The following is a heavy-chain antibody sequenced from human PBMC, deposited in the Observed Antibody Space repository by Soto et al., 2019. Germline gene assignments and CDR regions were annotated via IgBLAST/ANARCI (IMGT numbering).Heavy chain of an antibody. D-gene: IGHD6-19*01. CDR3: ARSPQYSSGWNGGFDY. J-gene: IGHJ4*02. CDR2: IFYGGHT. V-gene: IGHV4-59*01. CDR1: GDFLTTYY. Sequence: LSLTCDVSGDFLTTYYWNWIRQSPGKGLEWIGYIFYGGHTNYNPSLRGRATISVDTSKNQFSLKLSSVTAADTAVYYCARSPQYSSGWNGGFDYWGQGTLVTVSS.